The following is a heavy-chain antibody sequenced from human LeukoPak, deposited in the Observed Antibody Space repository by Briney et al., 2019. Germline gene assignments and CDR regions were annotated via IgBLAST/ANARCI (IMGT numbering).Heavy chain of an antibody. J-gene: IGHJ2*01. Sequence: GGSLRLSCEASGVTFSSYWMSWVRQAPGKGLEWVGNIKPDGNEKYYVDSVKGRFTISRDNAKNSLYLQMNSLRAEETAVYYCAKYSGSPYWYFDLWGRGTLVTVPS. V-gene: IGHV3-7*01. D-gene: IGHD5-12*01. CDR3: AKYSGSPYWYFDL. CDR1: GVTFSSYW. CDR2: IKPDGNEK.